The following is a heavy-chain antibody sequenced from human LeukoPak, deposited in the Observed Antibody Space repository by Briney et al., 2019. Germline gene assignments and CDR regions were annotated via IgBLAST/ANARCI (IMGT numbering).Heavy chain of an antibody. D-gene: IGHD4-11*01. Sequence: GGSLRLSCAASGFTFSSYAMHWVRQAPGKGLEWVAVISYDGSNKYYADSVKGRFTISRDNSKNSLYLQMNSLRAEDTAVYYCASVTHSNYVGYWGQGTLVTVSS. J-gene: IGHJ4*02. V-gene: IGHV3-30-3*01. CDR2: ISYDGSNK. CDR1: GFTFSSYA. CDR3: ASVTHSNYVGY.